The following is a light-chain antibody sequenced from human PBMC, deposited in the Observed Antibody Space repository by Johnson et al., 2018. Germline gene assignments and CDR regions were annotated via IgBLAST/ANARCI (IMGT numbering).Light chain of an antibody. V-gene: IGLV1-51*02. J-gene: IGLJ1*01. CDR2: ENN. CDR1: SSNIGNNY. CDR3: GTWDSSLSAGNV. Sequence: QSVLTQPPSVSAAPGQKVTISCSGSSSNIGNNYVSWYQQLPGTAPKLLIYENNKRPSGIPARFSCSKSGTSATLGITGLQTGDEADYYCGTWDSSLSAGNVFGTGTKVSVL.